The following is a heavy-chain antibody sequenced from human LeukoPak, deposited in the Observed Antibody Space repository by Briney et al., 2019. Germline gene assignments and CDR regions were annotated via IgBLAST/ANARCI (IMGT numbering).Heavy chain of an antibody. CDR3: ARDVGGRARGVIITSLDY. CDR2: ISYDGSNK. Sequence: GGSLRLSCAASGFTFSSYAMHWVRQAPGKGLEWVAVISYDGSNKYYVDSVKGRFTISRDNSKNTLYLQMNSLRAEDTAVYYCARDVGGRARGVIITSLDYWGQGTLVTVSS. J-gene: IGHJ4*02. D-gene: IGHD3-10*01. V-gene: IGHV3-30*04. CDR1: GFTFSSYA.